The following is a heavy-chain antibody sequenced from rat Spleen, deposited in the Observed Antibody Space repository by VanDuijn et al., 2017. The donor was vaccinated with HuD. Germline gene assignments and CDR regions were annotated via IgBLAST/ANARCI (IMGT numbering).Heavy chain of an antibody. Sequence: EVKLLESGGGLVQPGGSMRLSCAASGFTFTDFYMNWIRQPAGKAPEWLGFIRNKANGYTTEYNPSVKGRFTISRDNTQNMLYLQMNTLRAEDTATYYCARSPEGSVMDAWGQGASVTVSS. CDR1: GFTFTDFY. D-gene: IGHD1-11*01. CDR3: ARSPEGSVMDA. V-gene: IGHV7-7*01. J-gene: IGHJ4*01. CDR2: IRNKANGYTT.